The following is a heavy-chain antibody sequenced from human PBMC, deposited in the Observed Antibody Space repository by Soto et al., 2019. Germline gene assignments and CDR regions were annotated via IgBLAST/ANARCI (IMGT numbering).Heavy chain of an antibody. J-gene: IGHJ4*02. CDR1: AFPFSISA. CDR3: AKDEAPRGGSYFDY. CDR2: ISGSGGST. V-gene: IGHV3-23*01. D-gene: IGHD3-10*01. Sequence: GSLRRSCSASAFPFSISAMSWVRQAPGKGLDWVSAISGSGGSTFYADSVKGRFTISRDNSKNTLYLQMNSLRAEDTAVYYCAKDEAPRGGSYFDYWGRGTLVTVSS.